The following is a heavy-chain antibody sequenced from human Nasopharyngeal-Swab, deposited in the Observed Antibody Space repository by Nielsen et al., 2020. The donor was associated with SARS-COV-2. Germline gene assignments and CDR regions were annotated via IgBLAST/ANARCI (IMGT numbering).Heavy chain of an antibody. Sequence: ASVKVSCKASGYTFTSYYMHWVRQAPGQGLEWMGIINPSGGSTSYAQKFQGRVTMTRDTSTSTVYMELSSLRSEDTAVYYGARKSLGYSSGWLVAFDIWGQGTMVTVSS. CDR1: GYTFTSYY. CDR3: ARKSLGYSSGWLVAFDI. CDR2: INPSGGST. D-gene: IGHD6-19*01. V-gene: IGHV1-46*01. J-gene: IGHJ3*02.